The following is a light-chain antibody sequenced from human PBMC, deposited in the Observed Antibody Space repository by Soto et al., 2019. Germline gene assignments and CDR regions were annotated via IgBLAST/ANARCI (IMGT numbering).Light chain of an antibody. Sequence: DIQMTQSPSSLSASVGDRVTITCRASQSISNYLNWYRQKPGKAPELLLYAASSLQSGVPSRFSGSGSGTDFTLTISSLQPEDFASYYCQQGYSTPPTFGQGTKVEIK. CDR3: QQGYSTPPT. V-gene: IGKV1-39*01. J-gene: IGKJ1*01. CDR2: AAS. CDR1: QSISNY.